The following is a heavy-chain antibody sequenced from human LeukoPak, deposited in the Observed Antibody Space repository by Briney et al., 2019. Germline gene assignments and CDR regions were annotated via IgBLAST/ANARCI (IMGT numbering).Heavy chain of an antibody. CDR2: INPYSGDT. V-gene: IGHV1-2*02. J-gene: IGHJ4*02. Sequence: ASVKVSCKASGGTFSSYAISWVRQAPGQGVEWMGWINPYSGDTHYAQTFQGRVTVTRDTSISTAYMELSRLKSDDTAVYYCAREKRTYYYDSSGYLPFDYWGQGTLVTVSS. CDR3: AREKRTYYYDSSGYLPFDY. CDR1: GGTFSSYA. D-gene: IGHD3-22*01.